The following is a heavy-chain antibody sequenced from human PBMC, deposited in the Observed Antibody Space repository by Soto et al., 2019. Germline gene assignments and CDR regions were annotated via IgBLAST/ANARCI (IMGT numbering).Heavy chain of an antibody. J-gene: IGHJ6*02. D-gene: IGHD2-15*01. CDR2: IIPIFGTA. CDR1: GGTFSSYA. CDR3: ARERINCSGGSCYYHPGVDV. V-gene: IGHV1-69*13. Sequence: SVKVSCKASGGTFSSYAISWVRQAPGQGLEWMGGIIPIFGTAIYAQKFQGRVTITADESTSTAYMELSSLRSEDTAVYYCARERINCSGGSCYYHPGVDVWGQGTTVTVSS.